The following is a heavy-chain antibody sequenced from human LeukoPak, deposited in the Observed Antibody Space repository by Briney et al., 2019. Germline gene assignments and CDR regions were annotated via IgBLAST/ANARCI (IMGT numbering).Heavy chain of an antibody. CDR3: ARSPWIRGGINYGMDV. CDR1: GFTFSDYY. Sequence: GGSLRLSCAASGFTFSDYYMRWIRQAPGKGLEWVSYISSSGSTIYYADSVKGRFTISRDNAKNSLYLQMNSLRAEDTAVYYCARSPWIRGGINYGMDVWGQGTTVTVSS. CDR2: ISSSGSTI. J-gene: IGHJ6*02. V-gene: IGHV3-11*01. D-gene: IGHD3-10*01.